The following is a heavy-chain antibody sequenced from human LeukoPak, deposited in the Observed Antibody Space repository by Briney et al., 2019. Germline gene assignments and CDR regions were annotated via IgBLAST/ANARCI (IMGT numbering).Heavy chain of an antibody. CDR3: AKDKGPYSSGWSYFDY. J-gene: IGHJ4*02. V-gene: IGHV3-7*03. Sequence: PPGGSLSLSCAASGFTFSSYWMSWVRRAPGKGLEGVANIKQDGSEKYYVDSVKGRFTISRDNAKNTLYLQMNSLRAEDTAVYYCAKDKGPYSSGWSYFDYWGQGTLVTVSS. CDR1: GFTFSSYW. D-gene: IGHD6-19*01. CDR2: IKQDGSEK.